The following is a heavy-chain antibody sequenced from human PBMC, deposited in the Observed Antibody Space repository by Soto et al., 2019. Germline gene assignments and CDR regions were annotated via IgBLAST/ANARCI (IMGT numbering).Heavy chain of an antibody. D-gene: IGHD5-12*01. V-gene: IGHV3-23*01. J-gene: IGHJ4*02. Sequence: EVQLLESGGGLVQPGGSLRLSCVASGFTFSTYGMNWVRQVPGKGLEWVAVISASGGTTYYAESVKGRFTISRDKSKNTLYLQINSLRCDDTAIYYCAKDLADGYHTEAITLDYWGQGTLVTVSS. CDR2: ISASGGTT. CDR3: AKDLADGYHTEAITLDY. CDR1: GFTFSTYG.